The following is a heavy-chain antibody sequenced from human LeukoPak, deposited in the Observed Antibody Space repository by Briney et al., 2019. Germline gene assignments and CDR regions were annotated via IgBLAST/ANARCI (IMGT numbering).Heavy chain of an antibody. CDR2: IYYSGST. Sequence: SQTLSLTCAVSGDSISSGAYYWSWIRQHPGKGLEYFGYIYYSGSTNYNPSLKSRVTISVDTSKNQFSLKLSSVTAADTAVYYCAREEGGSGYAYWGQGTLVTVSS. J-gene: IGHJ4*02. CDR1: GDSISSGAYY. CDR3: AREEGGSGYAY. D-gene: IGHD5-12*01. V-gene: IGHV4-31*11.